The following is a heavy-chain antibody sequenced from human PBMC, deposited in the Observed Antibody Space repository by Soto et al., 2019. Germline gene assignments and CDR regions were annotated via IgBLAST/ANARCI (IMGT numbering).Heavy chain of an antibody. CDR3: ARAPSGVITVFGY. D-gene: IGHD3-22*01. V-gene: IGHV4-39*07. CDR2: INHSGST. CDR1: GGSISSSNYY. Sequence: TSETLSLTSTVSGGSISSSNYYWGWIRQPPGKGLEWIGSINHSGSTNYNPSLKSRVTISVDTSKNQFSLKLSSVTAADTAVYYCARAPSGVITVFGYWGQGTLVTVSS. J-gene: IGHJ4*02.